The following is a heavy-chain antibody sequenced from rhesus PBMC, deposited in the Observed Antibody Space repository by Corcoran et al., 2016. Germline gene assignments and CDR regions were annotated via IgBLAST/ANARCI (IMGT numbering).Heavy chain of an antibody. J-gene: IGHJ4*01. Sequence: QVQLQESGPGLVKPSETLSLTCAVSGGSTSGYYWSWIRQPPGKGLEWIGRIYGSGGSTDYNPSLKRRVTISTDTPKNQFSLKLSSVTAADTAVYYCAAIETVDYWGQGVLVTVSS. V-gene: IGHV4-160*01. D-gene: IGHD2-15*01. CDR3: AAIETVDY. CDR1: GGSTSGYY. CDR2: IYGSGGST.